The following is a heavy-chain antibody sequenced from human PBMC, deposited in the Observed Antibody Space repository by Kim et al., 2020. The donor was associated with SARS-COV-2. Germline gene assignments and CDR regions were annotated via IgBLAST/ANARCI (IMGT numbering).Heavy chain of an antibody. D-gene: IGHD3-10*01. CDR2: IYYSGST. V-gene: IGHV4-31*03. CDR3: TGSGSYQNWFDP. J-gene: IGHJ5*02. CDR1: GGSISSGGYY. Sequence: SETLSLTCTVSGGSISSGGYYWSWIRQHPGKGLEWIGYIYYSGSTYYNPSLKSRVTISVDTSKNQFSLKLSSVTAADTAVYYCTGSGSYQNWFDPWGQGTLVTVSS.